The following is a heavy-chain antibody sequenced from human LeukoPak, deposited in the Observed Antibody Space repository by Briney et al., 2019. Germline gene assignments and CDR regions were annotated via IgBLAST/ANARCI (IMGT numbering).Heavy chain of an antibody. Sequence: ASVKVSCKVSGYTLTELSMHWVRQAPGKGLEWMGGFDPEDGETIYAQKLQGRVTMTEDTSTDTAYMELSSLRSEDTAVYYCATDLISALGELSYLDYWGQGTLVTVSS. CDR1: GYTLTELS. V-gene: IGHV1-24*01. CDR3: ATDLISALGELSYLDY. J-gene: IGHJ4*02. D-gene: IGHD3-16*02. CDR2: FDPEDGET.